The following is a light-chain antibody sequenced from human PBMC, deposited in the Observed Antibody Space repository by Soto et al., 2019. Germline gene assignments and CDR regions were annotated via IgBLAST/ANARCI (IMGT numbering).Light chain of an antibody. CDR3: QQYNNWWT. Sequence: EIVMTQSPATLSVSPGESATLSCRASQSVGSNLAWYQKKPGQAPRLLIYGASTRATGIPARFSGSGSGTEFTLTISSLQSEDFAVYYCQQYNNWWTFGQGTRVEI. J-gene: IGKJ1*01. V-gene: IGKV3-15*01. CDR2: GAS. CDR1: QSVGSN.